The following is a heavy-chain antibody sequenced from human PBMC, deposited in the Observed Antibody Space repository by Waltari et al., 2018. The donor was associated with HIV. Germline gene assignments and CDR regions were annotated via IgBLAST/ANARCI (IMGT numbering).Heavy chain of an antibody. Sequence: EVQVVESGGGIVQHGGYLRISCAVSGLTFSQNLMHWGRQVPGQGMVWVSRIKSDGSVTYYADSVKGRFSISRDNAKNTLFLQMNSLRVEDTAVYYCVKGNDYGGPEVWGQGTLVTVSS. CDR3: VKGNDYGGPEV. CDR2: IKSDGSVT. D-gene: IGHD4-17*01. CDR1: GLTFSQNL. V-gene: IGHV3-74*01. J-gene: IGHJ4*02.